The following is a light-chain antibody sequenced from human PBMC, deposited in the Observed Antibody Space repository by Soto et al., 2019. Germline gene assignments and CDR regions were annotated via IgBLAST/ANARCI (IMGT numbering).Light chain of an antibody. V-gene: IGKV3-11*01. CDR3: QQRSDWPST. Sequence: EIVLTQSPATLSLSPGEGATLSCRASQSVGRYLAWYQQKPGQAPRLLIYDASKRATGIAARFSGSGSGTDFTLTISRLEPEDFAVYYCQQRSDWPSTFGGGTKVQIK. J-gene: IGKJ4*01. CDR2: DAS. CDR1: QSVGRY.